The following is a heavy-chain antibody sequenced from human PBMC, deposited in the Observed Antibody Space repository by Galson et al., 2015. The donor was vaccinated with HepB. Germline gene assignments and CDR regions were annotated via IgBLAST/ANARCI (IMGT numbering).Heavy chain of an antibody. Sequence: SVKVSCKASGGTFSSYAISWVRQAPGQGLEWMGGIIPIFGTANYAQKFQGRVTITADESTSTAYMELSSLRSEDTAVYYCARDDCSGGSCYLTDYYYGMDVWGQGTTVTVSS. J-gene: IGHJ6*02. CDR2: IIPIFGTA. V-gene: IGHV1-69*13. CDR1: GGTFSSYA. D-gene: IGHD2-15*01. CDR3: ARDDCSGGSCYLTDYYYGMDV.